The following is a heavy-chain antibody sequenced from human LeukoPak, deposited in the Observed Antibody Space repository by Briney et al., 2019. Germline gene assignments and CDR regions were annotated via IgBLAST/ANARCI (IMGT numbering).Heavy chain of an antibody. V-gene: IGHV4-59*01. CDR1: GGSISSYY. CDR3: ARVSRERITMPPSVHAFDI. Sequence: SQTLSLTCTVSGGSISSYYWSWIRQPPGKGLEWIGYIYYSGSTNYNPSLKSRVTISVDTSKNQFSLKLSSVTAADTAVYYCARVSRERITMPPSVHAFDIWGQGTMVTVSS. J-gene: IGHJ3*02. D-gene: IGHD3-10*01. CDR2: IYYSGST.